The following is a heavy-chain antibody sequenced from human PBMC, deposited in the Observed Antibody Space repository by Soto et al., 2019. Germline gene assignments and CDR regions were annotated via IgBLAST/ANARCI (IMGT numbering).Heavy chain of an antibody. J-gene: IGHJ4*02. V-gene: IGHV3-30*03. CDR1: GFTFSAYG. Sequence: PGGSLRLSCAASGFTFSAYGMHWVRQAPGKGLEWMALISYDGSNKYYADSVKGRFTISRDNSKNTQYLQMNSLRAEDTAVYYCARNMRPFWDGSYSPSISPDYWGQGTQVTVSS. CDR3: ARNMRPFWDGSYSPSISPDY. D-gene: IGHD3-3*01. CDR2: ISYDGSNK.